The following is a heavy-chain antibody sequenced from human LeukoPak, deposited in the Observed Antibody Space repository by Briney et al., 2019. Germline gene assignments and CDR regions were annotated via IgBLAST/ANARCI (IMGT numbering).Heavy chain of an antibody. CDR3: ARAENDYTKFDP. CDR2: MNPNSGNT. V-gene: IGHV1-8*01. CDR1: GYTFTSYD. Sequence: GSSVKVSCKASGYTFTSYDINWVRQATGQGLEWMGWMNPNSGNTGHAQKFQGRVTMTRNTSISTAYMELSSLRSEDTAVYYCARAENDYTKFDPWGQGTLVTVSS. J-gene: IGHJ5*02. D-gene: IGHD4-11*01.